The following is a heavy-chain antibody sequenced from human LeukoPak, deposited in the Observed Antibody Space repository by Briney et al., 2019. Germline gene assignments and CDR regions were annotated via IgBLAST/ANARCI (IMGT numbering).Heavy chain of an antibody. D-gene: IGHD1-1*01. V-gene: IGHV4-59*01. CDR2: IYYSGST. CDR1: GGSISIYY. Sequence: PSETLSLTCTVSGGSISIYYWSWIRQPPGKGLEWIGYIYYSGSTNYNPSLKSRVTISVDTSKNQFSLKLSSVTAADTAVYYCARVWTEYFDYWGQGTLVTVSS. CDR3: ARVWTEYFDY. J-gene: IGHJ4*02.